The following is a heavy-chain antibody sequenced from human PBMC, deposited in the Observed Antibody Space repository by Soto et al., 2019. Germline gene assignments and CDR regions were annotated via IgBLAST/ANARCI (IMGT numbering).Heavy chain of an antibody. V-gene: IGHV3-30-3*01. D-gene: IGHD4-17*01. CDR2: ISYDGSNK. CDR1: GFTFSSYA. J-gene: IGHJ4*02. Sequence: GGSLRLSCAASGFTFSSYAMHWVRQAPGKGLEWVAVISYDGSNKYYADSVKGRFTTSRDNSKNTLYLQMNSLRAEDTAVYYCARALGDYGDYWGQGTLVTVSS. CDR3: ARALGDYGDY.